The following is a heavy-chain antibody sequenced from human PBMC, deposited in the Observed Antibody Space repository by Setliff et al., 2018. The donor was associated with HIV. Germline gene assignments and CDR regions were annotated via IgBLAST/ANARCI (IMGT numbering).Heavy chain of an antibody. CDR2: INPKSGAT. V-gene: IGHV1-2*02. J-gene: IGHJ4*02. D-gene: IGHD6-19*01. CDR3: TRGKAVAGTNTQPFKY. CDR1: GYMFTDYY. Sequence: ASVKVSCKASGYMFTDYYIHWVRQAPGQGLEWMGWINPKSGATKYGQSFRGRVTMTRDTSISTAYMNLSGLRSNDTAVYYCTRGKAVAGTNTQPFKYWGQGALVTVSS.